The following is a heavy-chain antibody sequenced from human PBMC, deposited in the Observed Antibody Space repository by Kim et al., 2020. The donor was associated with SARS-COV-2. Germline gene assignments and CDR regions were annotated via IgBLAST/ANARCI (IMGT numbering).Heavy chain of an antibody. CDR1: GFIFDDYD. V-gene: IGHV3-9*01. CDR3: AKKLGFGQIAGGHHGLDV. Sequence: GGSLRLSCAASGFIFDDYDMHWVRQAPGKGLEWVSDVRGDGSDKVYGDSLKGRFTISRDNAKNALYLHMNSLRAEDTAVYYCAKKLGFGQIAGGHHGLDV. J-gene: IGHJ6*01. CDR2: VRGDGSDK. D-gene: IGHD6-13*01.